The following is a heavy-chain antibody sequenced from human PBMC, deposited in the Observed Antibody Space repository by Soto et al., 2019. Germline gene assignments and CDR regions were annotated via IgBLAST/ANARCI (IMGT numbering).Heavy chain of an antibody. D-gene: IGHD2-2*01. CDR2: IDPSDSYT. Sequence: GESLKISCKGSGYSFTSYWISWVRQMPGKGLEWMGRIDPSDSYTNYSPSFQRHVTISADKSISTAYLQWSSLKASDTAMYYCARVMLDCSSTSCYPGACGGDCSRSDYWGQGTLVTVSS. J-gene: IGHJ4*02. CDR3: ARVMLDCSSTSCYPGACGGDCSRSDY. V-gene: IGHV5-10-1*01. CDR1: GYSFTSYW.